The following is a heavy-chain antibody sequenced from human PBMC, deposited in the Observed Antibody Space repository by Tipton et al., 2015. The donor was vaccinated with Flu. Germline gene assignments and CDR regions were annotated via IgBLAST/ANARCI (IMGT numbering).Heavy chain of an antibody. CDR1: GGSITSYY. Sequence: LRLSCTVSGGSITSYYWSWIRQPPGNGLEWIGYIYYSGSTNYNPSLKSRVTISVDTSKNQFSLKLSSVTAADTAVYYCAREGGYMAPFQHWGPGTLVTVSS. CDR3: AREGGYMAPFQH. J-gene: IGHJ1*01. V-gene: IGHV4-59*01. D-gene: IGHD6-13*01. CDR2: IYYSGST.